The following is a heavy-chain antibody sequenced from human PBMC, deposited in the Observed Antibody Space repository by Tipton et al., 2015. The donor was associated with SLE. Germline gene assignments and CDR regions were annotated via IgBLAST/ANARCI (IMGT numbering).Heavy chain of an antibody. D-gene: IGHD6-19*01. Sequence: LRLSCTVSGGSISSYYWSWIRKPPGKGLEWIGYIYYSGSTNYNPHLKIRVTISVDTSKNQLPLKLSSGTAADTAVYYCARQKQWLGNNYGMDVGGQGTTVTVSS. V-gene: IGHV4-59*08. CDR3: ARQKQWLGNNYGMDV. CDR1: GGSISSYY. J-gene: IGHJ6*02. CDR2: IYYSGST.